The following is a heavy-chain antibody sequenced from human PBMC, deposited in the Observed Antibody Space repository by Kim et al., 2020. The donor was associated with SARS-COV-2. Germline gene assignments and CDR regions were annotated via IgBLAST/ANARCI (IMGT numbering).Heavy chain of an antibody. CDR1: GFTFSSYG. V-gene: IGHV3-33*01. Sequence: GGSLRLSCAASGFTFSSYGMHWVRQAPGKGLEWVAVIWYDGSNKYYADSVKGRFTISRDNSKNTLYLQMNSLRAEDTAVYYCARGSGDYDFWSGYYVYFDYWGQGTLVTVSS. CDR3: ARGSGDYDFWSGYYVYFDY. J-gene: IGHJ4*02. CDR2: IWYDGSNK. D-gene: IGHD3-3*01.